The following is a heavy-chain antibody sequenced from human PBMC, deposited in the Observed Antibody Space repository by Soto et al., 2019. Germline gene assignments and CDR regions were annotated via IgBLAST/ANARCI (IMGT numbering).Heavy chain of an antibody. CDR2: ISGSGGIT. D-gene: IGHD2-21*02. Sequence: PGGSLRLSCAASGFTFSSYAMSWVRQAPGKGLEWVSGISGSGGITYYADSVQGRFTISRDNSRDTLYLQMNNVRAEDTAVYYCARASHCYYFEYWGQGALVTV. J-gene: IGHJ4*02. CDR1: GFTFSSYA. CDR3: ARASHCYYFEY. V-gene: IGHV3-23*01.